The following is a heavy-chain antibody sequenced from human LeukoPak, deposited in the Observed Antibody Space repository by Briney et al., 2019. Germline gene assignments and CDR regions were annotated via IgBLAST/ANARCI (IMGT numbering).Heavy chain of an antibody. CDR1: GFTVSSNY. CDR2: ISGSGGST. V-gene: IGHV3-23*01. J-gene: IGHJ4*02. D-gene: IGHD1-1*01. Sequence: GGSLRLSCAASGFTVSSNYMSWVRQAPGKGQEWVSAISGSGGSTYYADSVKGRFTLSRDDSRNTVYLQLNNLRVEDTAIYYCAKANWVSNADAVWWGQGTQVTVSS. CDR3: AKANWVSNADAVW.